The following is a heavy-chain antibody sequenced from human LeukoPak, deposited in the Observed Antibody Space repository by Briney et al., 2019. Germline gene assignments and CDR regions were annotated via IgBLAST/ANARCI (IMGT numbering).Heavy chain of an antibody. CDR3: AREELERFDY. Sequence: SETLSLTCAVYGGSFSGYYWSWIRQPPGKGLEWIGEINHSGSTNYNPSLKSRVTISVDTSKNQFSLKLSSVTAADTAVYYCAREELERFDYWGQGTLVTVSS. V-gene: IGHV4-34*01. CDR1: GGSFSGYY. D-gene: IGHD1-1*01. J-gene: IGHJ4*02. CDR2: INHSGST.